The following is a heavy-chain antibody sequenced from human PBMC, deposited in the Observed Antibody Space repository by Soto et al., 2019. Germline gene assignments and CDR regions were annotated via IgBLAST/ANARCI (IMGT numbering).Heavy chain of an antibody. CDR2: IIPIFGTA. CDR1: GGTFSSYA. J-gene: IGHJ4*02. D-gene: IGHD6-19*01. Sequence: QVQLVQSGAEVKKPGSSVQVSCKASGGTFSSYAISWVRQAPGQGLEWMGGIIPIFGTANYAQKFQGRVTITADESTSTAYMELSSLRSEDTAVYYCASPEGEQWLVRFDYWGQGTLVTVSS. CDR3: ASPEGEQWLVRFDY. V-gene: IGHV1-69*01.